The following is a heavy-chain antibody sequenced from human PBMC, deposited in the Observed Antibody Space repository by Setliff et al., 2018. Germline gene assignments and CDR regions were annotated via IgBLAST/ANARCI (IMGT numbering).Heavy chain of an antibody. J-gene: IGHJ4*02. D-gene: IGHD1-1*01. CDR1: GGSFSGSY. CDR2: INHSGST. CDR3: ARHLTGPTGMAFDY. Sequence: SETLSLTCAVYGGSFSGSYWSWIRQPPGKGLEWIGEINHSGSTNYNPSLKSRVTISVDTSKNQFSLTLSSVTAADTAVYYCARHLTGPTGMAFDYWGQGTLFTVSS. V-gene: IGHV4-34*01.